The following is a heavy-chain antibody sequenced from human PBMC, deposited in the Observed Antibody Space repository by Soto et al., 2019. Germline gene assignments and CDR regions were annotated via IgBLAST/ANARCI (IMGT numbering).Heavy chain of an antibody. CDR3: AGDWPPYCFDS. D-gene: IGHD2-15*01. V-gene: IGHV4-61*01. CDR2: IYGSGNT. J-gene: IGHJ5*01. CDR1: GTSLNSGTNY. Sequence: PSETLSLTCTVSGTSLNSGTNYWNWFRQPPGKALEWIGYIYGSGNTKYNPSLKSRVTISQDTSKNQVSLKMNSVTATDTAMYYCAGDWPPYCFDSWGQGILVTVSS.